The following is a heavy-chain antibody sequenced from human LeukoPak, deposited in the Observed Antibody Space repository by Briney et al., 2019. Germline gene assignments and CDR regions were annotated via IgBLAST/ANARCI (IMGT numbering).Heavy chain of an antibody. D-gene: IGHD1-26*01. CDR1: GFTFNTYS. V-gene: IGHV3-21*01. CDR3: ARATWDPNYYYYMDV. Sequence: GGSLRLSCEASGFTFNTYSMNWARQAPGKGLEWVSSIDSSGGYMFYADSVKGRFIISRDNAKNSLFLQMNSLRAEDTAVYFCARATWDPNYYYYMDVWGKGTTVTISS. CDR2: IDSSGGYM. J-gene: IGHJ6*03.